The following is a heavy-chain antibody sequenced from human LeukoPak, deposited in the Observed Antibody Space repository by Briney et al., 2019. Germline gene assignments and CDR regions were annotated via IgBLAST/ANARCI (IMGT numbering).Heavy chain of an antibody. Sequence: HPGGSLRLSCAASGFTFSSYEMNWVRQAPGKGLEWVSDISSSGSTIYYADSVKGRFTISRDNAKNPLYLQMNSLRAEDTAVYYCARASIMITFGGVIAGGYFDYWGQGTLVTVSS. CDR3: ARASIMITFGGVIAGGYFDY. CDR1: GFTFSSYE. D-gene: IGHD3-16*02. V-gene: IGHV3-48*03. J-gene: IGHJ4*02. CDR2: ISSSGSTI.